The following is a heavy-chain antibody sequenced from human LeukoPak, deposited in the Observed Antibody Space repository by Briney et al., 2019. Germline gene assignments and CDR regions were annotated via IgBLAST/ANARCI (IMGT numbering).Heavy chain of an antibody. CDR2: INSGSSYM. J-gene: IGHJ6*02. CDR1: GFTFSSYS. D-gene: IGHD6-6*01. V-gene: IGHV3-48*02. Sequence: GGSLRLSCAASGFTFSSYSMNWVRQAPGKGLEWVSYINSGSSYMYYPDSVKGRFTISRDNAKNSLYLQMDSLRDEDTAVYFCARYSSSSNYYFGMDVWGQGTTVTVSS. CDR3: ARYSSSSNYYFGMDV.